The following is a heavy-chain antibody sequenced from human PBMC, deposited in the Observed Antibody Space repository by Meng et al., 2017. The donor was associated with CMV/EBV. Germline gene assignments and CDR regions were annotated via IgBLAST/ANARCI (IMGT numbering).Heavy chain of an antibody. Sequence: QVQVPQWGAGLFKPSETLSLTCAVYGGSFSGYYWSWIRQPPGKGLEWIGEINHSGSTNYNPSLKSRVTISVDTSKNQFSLKLSSVTAADTAVYYCARGVGGWFDPWGQGTLVTVSS. D-gene: IGHD1-26*01. CDR1: GGSFSGYY. CDR2: INHSGST. CDR3: ARGVGGWFDP. J-gene: IGHJ5*02. V-gene: IGHV4-34*01.